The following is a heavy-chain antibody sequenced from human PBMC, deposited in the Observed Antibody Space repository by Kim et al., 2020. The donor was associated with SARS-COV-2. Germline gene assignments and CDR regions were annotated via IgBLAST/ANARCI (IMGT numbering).Heavy chain of an antibody. Sequence: ASVKVSCKASGYTFTSYYMHWVRQAPGQGLEWMGIINPSGGSTSYAQKFQGRVTMTRDTSTSTVYMELSSLRSEDTAVYYCARDRGSGSGSILWFGELYYYYYMDVWGKGTTVTVSS. CDR3: ARDRGSGSGSILWFGELYYYYYMDV. V-gene: IGHV1-46*01. D-gene: IGHD3-10*01. CDR2: INPSGGST. J-gene: IGHJ6*03. CDR1: GYTFTSYY.